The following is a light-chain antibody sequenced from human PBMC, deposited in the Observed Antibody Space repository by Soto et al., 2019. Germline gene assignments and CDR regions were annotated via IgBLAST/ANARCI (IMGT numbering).Light chain of an antibody. CDR3: MQALQTPYT. Sequence: DIVMTQSPLSLPVIPGEPASISCRTSQSLLHSNGYNYLDWYLQKPGQSPQFLIYLGSTRASGVPDRFSGSGSGTDFTLKISRVEAEDVGVYYCMQALQTPYTFGQGTKLEIK. V-gene: IGKV2-28*01. J-gene: IGKJ2*01. CDR2: LGS. CDR1: QSLLHSNGYNY.